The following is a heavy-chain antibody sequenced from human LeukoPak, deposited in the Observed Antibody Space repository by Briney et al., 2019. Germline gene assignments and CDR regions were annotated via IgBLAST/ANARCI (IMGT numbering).Heavy chain of an antibody. J-gene: IGHJ4*02. CDR2: ISYDGSNK. D-gene: IGHD6-13*01. V-gene: IGHV3-30*03. CDR3: ARDRGSSWYVDY. Sequence: GGSLRLSCAASGFTFSSYGMHWVRRAPGKGLEWVAIISYDGSNKYYADSVKGRFTISRDNSKNTLYLQMNSLRAEDTAVYYCARDRGSSWYVDYWGQGTLVTVSS. CDR1: GFTFSSYG.